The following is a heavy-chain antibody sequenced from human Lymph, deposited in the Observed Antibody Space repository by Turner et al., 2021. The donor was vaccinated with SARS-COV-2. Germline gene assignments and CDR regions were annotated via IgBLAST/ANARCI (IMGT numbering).Heavy chain of an antibody. CDR2: IYSGGTT. CDR3: ARDLGTYGMDV. Sequence: EVQLVETGGGLIQSGGSLRPSCAASGIIVSRNYMNWVREAPGKGLEWVSVIYSGGTTYYADSVKGRFTISRDNSKNTLYLQMSSLRVEDTAVYYCARDLGTYGMDVWGQGTTVTVSS. CDR1: GIIVSRNY. V-gene: IGHV3-53*02. D-gene: IGHD6-13*01. J-gene: IGHJ6*02.